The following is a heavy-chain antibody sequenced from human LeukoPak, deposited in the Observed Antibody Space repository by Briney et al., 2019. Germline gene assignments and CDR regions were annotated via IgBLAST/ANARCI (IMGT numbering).Heavy chain of an antibody. Sequence: SETLSLTCAVYGVSFSGYYWSWIRQPPGKGLEWIGEINHIGSTTYNPSLKSRVTISAVTSKRQYSMKLRYVHAADTAVYYCVRRTSGWHEAYYYYYMEVWGRGTTVTISS. V-gene: IGHV4-34*01. CDR1: GVSFSGYY. D-gene: IGHD6-19*01. J-gene: IGHJ6*03. CDR2: INHIGST. CDR3: VRRTSGWHEAYYYYYMEV.